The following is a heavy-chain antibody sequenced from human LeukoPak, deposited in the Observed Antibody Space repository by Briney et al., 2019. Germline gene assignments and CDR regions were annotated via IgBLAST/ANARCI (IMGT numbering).Heavy chain of an antibody. D-gene: IGHD1-26*01. J-gene: IGHJ3*02. Sequence: SGGSLRLSCAASGFTFSNYWMTWVRQAPGKGLEWVANIKEDGSDKYYVDSVKGRVTISRDNAKNSLYLQMNSLRAEDTAVYNCARDPTSSWETAFDIWGQGTMVTVSS. CDR2: IKEDGSDK. CDR1: GFTFSNYW. CDR3: ARDPTSSWETAFDI. V-gene: IGHV3-7*01.